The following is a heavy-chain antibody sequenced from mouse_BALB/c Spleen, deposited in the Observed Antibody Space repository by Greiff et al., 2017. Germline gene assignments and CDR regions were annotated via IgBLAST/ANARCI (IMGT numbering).Heavy chain of an antibody. Sequence: EVQLQQSGPELMKPGASVKISCKASGYSFTSYYMHWVKQSHGKSLEWIGYIDPFNGGTSYNQKFKGKATLTVDKSSSTAYMHLSSLTSEDSAVYYCASTARATPWFAYWGQGTLVTVSA. J-gene: IGHJ3*01. CDR2: IDPFNGGT. CDR1: GYSFTSYY. D-gene: IGHD3-1*01. V-gene: IGHV1-28*01. CDR3: ASTARATPWFAY.